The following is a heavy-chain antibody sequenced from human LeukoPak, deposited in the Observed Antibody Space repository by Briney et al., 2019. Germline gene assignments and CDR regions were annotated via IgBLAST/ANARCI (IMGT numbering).Heavy chain of an antibody. V-gene: IGHV4-39*01. J-gene: IGHJ5*02. CDR3: ARVAAARTRWFDP. Sequence: SETLSLTCTVSGGSISSSTYHWGWIRQPPGKGLEWIGSIYYSGTTYYNPSLKSRVTISVDTSKNQFSLKLSSVIAADAAVYYCARVAAARTRWFDPWGQGTLVTVYS. CDR2: IYYSGTT. CDR1: GGSISSSTYH. D-gene: IGHD6-13*01.